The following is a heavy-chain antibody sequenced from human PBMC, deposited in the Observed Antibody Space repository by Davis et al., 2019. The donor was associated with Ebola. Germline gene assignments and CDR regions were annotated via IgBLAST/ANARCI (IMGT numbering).Heavy chain of an antibody. CDR1: GFTFSSYA. CDR3: ARGAKEEYSYGFPHYYYMDV. J-gene: IGHJ6*03. V-gene: IGHV3-30-3*01. CDR2: ISYDGSNK. Sequence: PGESPKISCAASGFTFSSYAMHWVRQAPGKGLEWVAVISYDGSNKYYADSVKGRFTISRDNSKNTLYLQMNSLRAEDTAVYYCARGAKEEYSYGFPHYYYMDVWGKGTTVTVSS. D-gene: IGHD5-18*01.